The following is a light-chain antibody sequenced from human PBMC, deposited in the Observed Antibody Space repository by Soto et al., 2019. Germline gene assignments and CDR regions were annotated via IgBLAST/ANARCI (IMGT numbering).Light chain of an antibody. CDR2: AAS. CDR1: QGISNY. V-gene: IGKV1-27*01. Sequence: DVQMTQAPSSLSASVGDRVTITCRASQGISNYLAWYQQKPGKVPKLLIYAASILQSGVPSRFSGSGSGTDFTLTISRLEPEDFAGYYCHQCGSSPPAFTFGQGTKLEI. CDR3: HQCGSSPPAFT. J-gene: IGKJ2*01.